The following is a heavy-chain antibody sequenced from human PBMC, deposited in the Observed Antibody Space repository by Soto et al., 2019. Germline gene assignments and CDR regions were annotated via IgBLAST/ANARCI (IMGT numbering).Heavy chain of an antibody. Sequence: GPGPSASSETLSLTCTVSGGSISSGGYYCSWIRQHPGKGLEWIGYIYYSGSTYYNPSLKSRVTISVDTSKNQFSLKLSSVTAADTAVYYCARSREFDYWSQGTLVTVSS. CDR1: GGSISSGGYY. V-gene: IGHV4-31*03. CDR3: ARSREFDY. CDR2: IYYSGST. J-gene: IGHJ4*02.